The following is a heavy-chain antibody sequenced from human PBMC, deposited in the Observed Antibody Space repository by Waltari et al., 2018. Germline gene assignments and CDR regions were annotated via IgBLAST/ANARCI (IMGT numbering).Heavy chain of an antibody. D-gene: IGHD3-22*01. CDR1: GSTFTSSD. J-gene: IGHJ4*02. CDR2: MNPNSGNT. CDR3: AAKYYYDSSGYYWIDY. V-gene: IGHV1-8*01. Sequence: QVQLVQSGAEVKKPGASVKVSCKASGSTFTSSDINWVRKATGQGLEWMGWMNPNSGNTGYAQKFQGRVTMTRNTSISTAYMELSSLRSEDTAVYYCAAKYYYDSSGYYWIDYWGQGTLVTVSS.